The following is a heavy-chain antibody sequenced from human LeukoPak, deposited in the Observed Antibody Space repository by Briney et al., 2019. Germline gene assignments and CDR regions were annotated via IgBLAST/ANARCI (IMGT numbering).Heavy chain of an antibody. J-gene: IGHJ5*02. D-gene: IGHD6-19*01. CDR3: VGYSSDWYWFDP. CDR2: IYTSGST. CDR1: GGSISRYY. Sequence: PSETLSLTCTVSGGSISRYYWSWLGQPAGNGLEWIGRIYTSGSTNYKPSLKSRVTMSVDMSTNQFSLILSCVAAADTAVYYCVGYSSDWYWFDPWGQGTLVTVSS. V-gene: IGHV4-4*07.